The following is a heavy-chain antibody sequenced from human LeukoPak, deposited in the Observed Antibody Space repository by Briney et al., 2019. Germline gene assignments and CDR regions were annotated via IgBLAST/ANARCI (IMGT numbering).Heavy chain of an antibody. Sequence: ASVKVCCKASGYTFSGCYIHWVRQAPGQGIEWMGWINPDTGGTYYAQKFQGRVTMARDTSISTASMELNRLLSDDTAVYYCAREAQDYDAFDYWGQGTLVTVSS. CDR3: AREAQDYDAFDY. J-gene: IGHJ4*02. D-gene: IGHD4/OR15-4a*01. CDR1: GYTFSGCY. CDR2: INPDTGGT. V-gene: IGHV1-2*02.